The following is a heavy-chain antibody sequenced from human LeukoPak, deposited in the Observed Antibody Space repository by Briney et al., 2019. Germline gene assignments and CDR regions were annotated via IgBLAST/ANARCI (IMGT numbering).Heavy chain of an antibody. CDR3: ARFEGSLNHDAFDI. D-gene: IGHD1-14*01. J-gene: IGHJ3*02. Sequence: SETLSLTCTVSGGSISSYYWSWIRQPPGKGLEWIGYIYYSGSTNYNPSLKSRVTISVDTSKNQFSLKLSSVTAADTAVYYCARFEGSLNHDAFDIWGQGTMVTVSS. V-gene: IGHV4-59*01. CDR2: IYYSGST. CDR1: GGSISSYY.